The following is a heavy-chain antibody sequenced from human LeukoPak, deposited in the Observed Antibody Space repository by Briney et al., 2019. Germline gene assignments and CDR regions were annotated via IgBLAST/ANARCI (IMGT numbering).Heavy chain of an antibody. D-gene: IGHD1-26*01. CDR3: ARVSGSYYGYFDY. CDR1: GFTFSSYS. Sequence: GGSLRLSCAASGFTFSSYSMNWVRQAPGKGLEWVSYISSSSSTIYYADSVKGRFTISRDNAKNSLYLQMNSLRAEDTAVYYCARVSGSYYGYFDYWGQGTLATVSS. CDR2: ISSSSSTI. J-gene: IGHJ4*02. V-gene: IGHV3-48*01.